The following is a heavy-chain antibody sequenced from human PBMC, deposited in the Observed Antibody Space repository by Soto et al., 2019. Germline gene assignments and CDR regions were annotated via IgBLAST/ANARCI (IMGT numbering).Heavy chain of an antibody. J-gene: IGHJ6*03. CDR1: GFTFSSYS. V-gene: IGHV3-48*01. CDR3: ARETPYYDFWSGYYTSDYYYYMDV. D-gene: IGHD3-3*01. Sequence: GGSLRLSCAASGFTFSSYSMNWVRQAPGKGLEWVSYISSSSSTIYYADSVKGRFTISRDNAKNSLYLQMNSLRAEDTAVYYCARETPYYDFWSGYYTSDYYYYMDVWGKGTTVTVSS. CDR2: ISSSSSTI.